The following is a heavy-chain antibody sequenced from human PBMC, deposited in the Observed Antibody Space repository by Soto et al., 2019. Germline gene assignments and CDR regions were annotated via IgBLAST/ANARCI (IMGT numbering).Heavy chain of an antibody. V-gene: IGHV1-18*01. CDR1: GYTFTSYG. J-gene: IGHJ3*02. CDR2: ISAYNGNT. D-gene: IGHD6-19*01. Sequence: GPSVKVSCKASGYTFTSYGISWVRQAPGQGLEWMGWISAYNGNTNYAQKLQGRVTMTTDTSTSTAYMELRSLRSDDTAVYYCARDIEVQWLVLFDAFDIWGQGTMVTVSS. CDR3: ARDIEVQWLVLFDAFDI.